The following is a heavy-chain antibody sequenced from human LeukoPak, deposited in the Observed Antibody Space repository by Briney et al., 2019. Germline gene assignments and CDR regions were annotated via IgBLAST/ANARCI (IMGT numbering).Heavy chain of an antibody. D-gene: IGHD1-1*01. V-gene: IGHV3-53*01. Sequence: GGSLRLSCAASGFTVSSNYMSWVRQAPGKGLEWVSVIYSGGTTYYADSVKGRFTISRDNSKNTLYLQMNSQRADDTAVYYCARDPAGINWFDPWGQGTLVTVSS. CDR3: ARDPAGINWFDP. CDR2: IYSGGTT. J-gene: IGHJ5*02. CDR1: GFTVSSNY.